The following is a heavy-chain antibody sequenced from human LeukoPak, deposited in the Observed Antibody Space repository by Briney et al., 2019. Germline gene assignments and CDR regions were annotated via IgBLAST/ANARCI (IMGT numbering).Heavy chain of an antibody. CDR1: GGSLSGYY. J-gene: IGHJ5*02. V-gene: IGHV4-34*01. CDR2: INHTGIT. CDR3: ARSEDCGSSSCYWFDP. Sequence: SETLSLTCAVYGGSLSGYYWSGFRQPPGKGLDWFGEINHTGITKYNPSLKSRVTISLGTSKNQFSLKLTSVTAADTAMYYCARSEDCGSSSCYWFDPWGQGTLVTVS. D-gene: IGHD2-2*01.